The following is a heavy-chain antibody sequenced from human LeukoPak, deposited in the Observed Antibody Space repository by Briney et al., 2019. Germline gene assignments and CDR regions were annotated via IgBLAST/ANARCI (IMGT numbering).Heavy chain of an antibody. CDR1: GGSISSYY. V-gene: IGHV4-59*01. D-gene: IGHD3-22*01. CDR2: IYYSGST. Sequence: SETLSLTCTVSGGSISSYYWSWIRQPPGKGLEWIGYIYYSGSTNYNPSLKSRVTIPVDTSKNQFSLKLSSVTAADTAVYYCARASSGYYYFDYWGQGTLVTVSS. CDR3: ARASSGYYYFDY. J-gene: IGHJ4*02.